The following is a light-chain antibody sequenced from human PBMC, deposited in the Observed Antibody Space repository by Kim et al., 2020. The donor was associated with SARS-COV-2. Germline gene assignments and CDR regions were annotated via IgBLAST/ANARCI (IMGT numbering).Light chain of an antibody. Sequence: SPGERVTRSCRASQSVGSSYLAWYQQKPGQAPRLLISGASSRATAIPDRFSGSGSGTDFTLTISRVEPEDFAVYYCQQYGSSPTTFGQGTKVDIK. V-gene: IGKV3-20*01. CDR2: GAS. CDR1: QSVGSSY. CDR3: QQYGSSPTT. J-gene: IGKJ1*01.